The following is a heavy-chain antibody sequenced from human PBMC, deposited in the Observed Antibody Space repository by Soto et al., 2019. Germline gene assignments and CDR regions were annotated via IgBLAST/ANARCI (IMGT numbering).Heavy chain of an antibody. CDR3: ARRCFIEVDGTLTAYDI. CDR1: GFTFSNYW. D-gene: IGHD6-19*01. J-gene: IGHJ3*02. Sequence: GESLKISCAASGFTFSNYWMTWVRQGPGKGLEWVANIKEDGSERNYVDSVRGRFTISRDNSKNSLYLHMNGLRVEDTAVYYCARRCFIEVDGTLTAYDIWGQGTVVPVS. V-gene: IGHV3-7*01. CDR2: IKEDGSER.